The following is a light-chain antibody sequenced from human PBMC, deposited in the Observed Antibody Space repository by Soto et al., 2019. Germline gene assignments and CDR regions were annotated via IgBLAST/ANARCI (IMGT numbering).Light chain of an antibody. CDR2: GVS. CDR3: QQYCYSPFT. CDR1: QSISSSF. J-gene: IGKJ3*01. Sequence: EIVLTQSPGTLSLSPGERATLSCRASQSISSSFLAWYQQRPGQAPRLLIHGVSSKAAGIPDRFSGSGSGTDFTLTINRLEPEDFALYFCQQYCYSPFTFGPGTQLEIK. V-gene: IGKV3-20*01.